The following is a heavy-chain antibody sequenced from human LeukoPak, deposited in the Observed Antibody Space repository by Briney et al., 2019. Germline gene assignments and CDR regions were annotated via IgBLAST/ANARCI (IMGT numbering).Heavy chain of an antibody. J-gene: IGHJ4*02. CDR3: AKGGSWDSVVVVAADY. CDR1: GFTFSRYG. V-gene: IGHV3-30*02. D-gene: IGHD2-15*01. CDR2: IRYDGGNG. Sequence: GGSLRLSCVACGFTFSRYGMHWVRQVPAKGLEGGDFIRYDGGNGYYADSVRGRFSISTDNSKNTLYLQMNSLRAEDTAVYYCAKGGSWDSVVVVAADYWGQGTPVTVSS.